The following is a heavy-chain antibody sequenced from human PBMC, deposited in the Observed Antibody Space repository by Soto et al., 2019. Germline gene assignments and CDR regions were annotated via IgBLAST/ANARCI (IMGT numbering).Heavy chain of an antibody. CDR3: AGFVVPASRNSDFDY. J-gene: IGHJ4*02. Sequence: SETLSLTCTVSGISVNTSDYYWGWVRQPPGKGLDWIGNIYYSGSTFYNPSLRSRVTLSVDTSKNQFSLRPNSVTAADTAVYFCAGFVVPASRNSDFDYWGQGTLVTVSS. V-gene: IGHV4-39*01. CDR2: IYYSGST. CDR1: GISVNTSDYY. D-gene: IGHD2-15*01.